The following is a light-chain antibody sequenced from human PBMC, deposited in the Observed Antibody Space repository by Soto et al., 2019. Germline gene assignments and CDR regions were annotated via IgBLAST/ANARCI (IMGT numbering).Light chain of an antibody. CDR1: DNIVHW. CDR3: IQDYNYPLT. V-gene: IGKV1-6*02. J-gene: IGKJ4*01. Sequence: IQMTQSPSTLSASVGDRVAITCRASDNIVHWVAWYQQKPGKAPNLLIYTASTLQSGVPSRFSGSGSGTDFTLTISSLQPEDFATYYCIQDYNYPLTFGGGTKVDIK. CDR2: TAS.